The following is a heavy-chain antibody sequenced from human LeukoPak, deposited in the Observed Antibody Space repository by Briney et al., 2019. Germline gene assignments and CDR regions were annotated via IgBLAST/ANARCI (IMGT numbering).Heavy chain of an antibody. CDR1: GFSFRLYW. D-gene: IGHD1-1*01. CDR3: ARDGGTRELDYFDY. V-gene: IGHV3-7*01. Sequence: PGGSLRLSCAASGFSFRLYWMSWVRQAPGKGLEWVASIKQDGTEKYYVDSVKGRFTMSKDNTDSSMYLQMNSLRAEDTAVYYCARDGGTRELDYFDYWGQGTLVTVSS. J-gene: IGHJ4*02. CDR2: IKQDGTEK.